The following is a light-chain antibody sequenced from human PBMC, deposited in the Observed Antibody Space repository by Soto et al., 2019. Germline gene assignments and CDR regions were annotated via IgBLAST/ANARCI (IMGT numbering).Light chain of an antibody. CDR2: GAS. CDR3: QQLNNYPPT. V-gene: IGKV1-9*01. CDR1: QGIFSY. J-gene: IGKJ5*01. Sequence: DIHFSQSPSFLSASVGDSVTITCRASQGIFSYLAWYQQKPGKAPELLIYGASTLQSGVPSRFSGRGSGKEFTLTISNXQAEDVATYFCQQLNNYPPTFGQGTRLEIK.